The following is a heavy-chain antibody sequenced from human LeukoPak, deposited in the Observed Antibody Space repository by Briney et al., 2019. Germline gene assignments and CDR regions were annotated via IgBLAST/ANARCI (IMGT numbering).Heavy chain of an antibody. D-gene: IGHD2-21*01. J-gene: IGHJ4*02. Sequence: PGGSLRLSCAASGFTFSSYGMHWVRQAPGKGLEWVANIKPDGTTKFYVDSVKGRFTISRDNALNSLYLQMNSLRAEDTAIYYCARSIPYGTTRYGRSDYWGQGTLVTVSS. CDR3: ARSIPYGTTRYGRSDY. CDR1: GFTFSSYG. V-gene: IGHV3-7*03. CDR2: IKPDGTTK.